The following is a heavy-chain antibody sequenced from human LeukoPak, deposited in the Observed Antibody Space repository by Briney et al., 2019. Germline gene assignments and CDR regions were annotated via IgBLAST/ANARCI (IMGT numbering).Heavy chain of an antibody. Sequence: GASVKVSCKASGYTSTGYYLHWVRQAPGQGLEWMGRINPNSGGTNYAQKFQGRVTMTRDTSISTAYMELSRLRSDDTAVYYCARDYTRNYYGSGSYHYWGQGTLVTVSS. CDR1: GYTSTGYY. J-gene: IGHJ4*02. CDR2: INPNSGGT. V-gene: IGHV1-2*06. CDR3: ARDYTRNYYGSGSYHY. D-gene: IGHD3-10*01.